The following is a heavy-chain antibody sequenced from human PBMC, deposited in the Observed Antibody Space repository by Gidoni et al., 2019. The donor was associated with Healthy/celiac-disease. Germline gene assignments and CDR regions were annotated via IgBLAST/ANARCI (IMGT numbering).Heavy chain of an antibody. CDR2: INHSGST. Sequence: QVQLQQWGAGLLKPSETLSLTCAVYGGSFSGYYWRWIRQPPGKGLEWIGEINHSGSTNYNPSLKSRVTISVDTSKNQFSLKLSSVTAADTAVYYCARGLGHIVVVTSYYFDYWGQGTLVTVSS. J-gene: IGHJ4*02. CDR1: GGSFSGYY. V-gene: IGHV4-34*01. CDR3: ARGLGHIVVVTSYYFDY. D-gene: IGHD2-21*02.